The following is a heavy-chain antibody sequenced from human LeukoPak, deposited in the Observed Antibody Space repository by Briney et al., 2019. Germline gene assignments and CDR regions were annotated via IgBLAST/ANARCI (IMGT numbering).Heavy chain of an antibody. D-gene: IGHD2-2*02. CDR2: IIPIFGTA. CDR3: ARAGVGVYCSSTSYYTGVDY. V-gene: IGHV1-69*13. J-gene: IGHJ4*02. CDR1: GGTFSSYA. Sequence: SVKVSCKASGGTFSSYAISWVRQAPGEGLEWMGGIIPIFGTANYAQKFQGRVTITADESTSTAYMELSSLRSEDTAVYYCARAGVGVYCSSTSYYTGVDYWGQGTLVTVSS.